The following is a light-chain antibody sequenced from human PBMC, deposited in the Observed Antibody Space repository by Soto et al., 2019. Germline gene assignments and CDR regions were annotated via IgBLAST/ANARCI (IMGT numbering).Light chain of an antibody. CDR2: AAS. CDR1: QSVGDY. CDR3: QQRLKLVT. V-gene: IGKV3-11*01. Sequence: EIVLTQSPATLSLSPGERATLSCRASQSVGDYLAWYQRKPGQPPRLLIYAASKRATGIPARFSGSGTVTDFTLTISSLEPEDFALYYCQQRLKLVTFGGGTEVEIK. J-gene: IGKJ4*01.